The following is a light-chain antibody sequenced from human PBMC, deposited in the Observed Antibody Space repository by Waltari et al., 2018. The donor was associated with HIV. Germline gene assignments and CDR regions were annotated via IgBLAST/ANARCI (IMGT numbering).Light chain of an antibody. Sequence: QSLLTQSPSASGTPGQRVNISCFGTSSHIGSRSVNWYQHFPGTPPRLVICRNTERPSGVPARFSGSKSGTSASLAISGLHSQDEADYYCSVWDVTLNGLVFGGGTRLTVL. J-gene: IGLJ2*01. CDR2: RNT. V-gene: IGLV1-44*01. CDR1: SSHIGSRS. CDR3: SVWDVTLNGLV.